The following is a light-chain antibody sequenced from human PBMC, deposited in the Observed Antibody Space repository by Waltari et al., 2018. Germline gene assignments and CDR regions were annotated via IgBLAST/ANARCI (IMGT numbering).Light chain of an antibody. J-gene: IGLJ3*02. CDR2: DVS. Sequence: QSALTQPRPVSGSPGQSVTISCTGTSSDVGGYNYVSWYQQHPGKAPKLMIYDVSKRPSGVPDRFSGSKSGNTASLTISGLQAADEADYYCCSYAGSYTWVFGGGTTLTVL. V-gene: IGLV2-11*01. CDR1: SSDVGGYNY. CDR3: CSYAGSYTWV.